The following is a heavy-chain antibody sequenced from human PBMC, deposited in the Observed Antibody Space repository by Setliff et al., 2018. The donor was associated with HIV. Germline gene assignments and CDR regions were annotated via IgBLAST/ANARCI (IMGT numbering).Heavy chain of an antibody. D-gene: IGHD3-10*01. CDR2: LYSGGTT. CDR1: GFSVGNSY. CDR3: AREFRGAPLYFYYGMDV. Sequence: PGGSLRLSCAASGFSVGNSYMTWVRQAPGKGLHSVSILYSGGTTYYADSVKGRFTVSRDNSKNIFFLQMNNLRVEDTAVYFCAREFRGAPLYFYYGMDVWGQGTTVTVSS. J-gene: IGHJ6*02. V-gene: IGHV3-53*01.